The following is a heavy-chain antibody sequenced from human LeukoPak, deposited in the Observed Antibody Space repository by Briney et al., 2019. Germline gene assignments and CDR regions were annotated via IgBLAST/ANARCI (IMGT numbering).Heavy chain of an antibody. Sequence: GGSLRLSCAASGFPFSSYAMSWVRQAPGKGLEWVSSIRSSDGSTYYADSVKGRFAISRDNSKNTLYLQMNSLRAEDTAVYYCAKDVYGDYGGLDYWGQGTLVTVSS. CDR3: AKDVYGDYGGLDY. D-gene: IGHD4-17*01. CDR1: GFPFSSYA. J-gene: IGHJ4*02. CDR2: IRSSDGST. V-gene: IGHV3-23*01.